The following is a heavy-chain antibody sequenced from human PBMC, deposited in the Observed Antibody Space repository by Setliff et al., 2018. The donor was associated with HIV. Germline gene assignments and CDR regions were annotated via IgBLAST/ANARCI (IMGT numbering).Heavy chain of an antibody. CDR1: GGSISSSSYY. J-gene: IGHJ3*02. Sequence: PSETLSLTCTVSGGSISSSSYYWGWIRQPPGKGLEWIGSIYYSGSTYYNPSLKSRVTISVDTSKNQFSLKPSSVTAADTAVYYCARRQQLWLLYAFDIWGQGTMVTVSS. CDR2: IYYSGST. CDR3: ARRQQLWLLYAFDI. D-gene: IGHD5-18*01. V-gene: IGHV4-39*01.